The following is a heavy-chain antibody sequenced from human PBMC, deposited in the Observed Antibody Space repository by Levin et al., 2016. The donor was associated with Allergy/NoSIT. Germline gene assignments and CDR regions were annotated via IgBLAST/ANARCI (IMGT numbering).Heavy chain of an antibody. CDR2: IDPSDSYT. Sequence: GGSLRLSCKGSGYNFTSHWISWVRQKPGKGVEWMGRIDPSDSYTNYSPSFQGHVTISTDKSISTAYLQWSSLRASDTAMYYCAKRGSGSSWLQHWGQGTLVTVSS. CDR3: AKRGSGSSWLQH. V-gene: IGHV5-10-1*01. J-gene: IGHJ1*01. D-gene: IGHD6-13*01. CDR1: GYNFTSHW.